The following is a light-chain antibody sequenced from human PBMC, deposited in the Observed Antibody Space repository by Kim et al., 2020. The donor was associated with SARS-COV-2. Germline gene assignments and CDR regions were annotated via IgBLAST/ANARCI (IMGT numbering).Light chain of an antibody. Sequence: SPGQSFNISCTGTSSDGCYYNFVSWYQHPPGKAPQLMIYDVTKRASGVPHRFSGSKSGNTAFLTVSGLQAEDEADYYCPSYAGRVMFGGGTQLTVL. V-gene: IGLV2-8*01. CDR3: PSYAGRVM. J-gene: IGLJ3*02. CDR2: DVT. CDR1: SSDGCYYNF.